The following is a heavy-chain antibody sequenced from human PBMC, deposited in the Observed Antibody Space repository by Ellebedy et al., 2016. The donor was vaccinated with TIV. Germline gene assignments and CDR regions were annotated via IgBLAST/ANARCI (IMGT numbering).Heavy chain of an antibody. CDR3: ARDLVRFGELLYNWFDP. CDR2: ISAENGNT. J-gene: IGHJ5*02. D-gene: IGHD3-10*01. V-gene: IGHV1-18*04. CDR1: AYRFTNYG. Sequence: AASVKVSCKASAYRFTNYGFTWVRQAPGQGLEWVGWISAENGNTRYAQKFQGRVTMTTDTSTSTVYMELRSLRLDDTAMYYCARDLVRFGELLYNWFDPWGQGTLVIVSS.